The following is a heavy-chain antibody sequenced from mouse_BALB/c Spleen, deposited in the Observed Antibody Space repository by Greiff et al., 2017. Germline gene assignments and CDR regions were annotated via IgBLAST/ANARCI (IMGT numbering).Heavy chain of an antibody. Sequence: EVMLVESGGGLVQPGGSRKLSCAASGFTFSSFGMHWVRQAPEKGLEWVAYISSGSSTIYYADTVKGRFTISRDNPKNTLFLQMTSLRSEDTAMYYCARREITTVVHYYAMDYWGQGTSVTVSS. CDR1: GFTFSSFG. J-gene: IGHJ4*01. CDR2: ISSGSSTI. CDR3: ARREITTVVHYYAMDY. D-gene: IGHD1-1*01. V-gene: IGHV5-17*02.